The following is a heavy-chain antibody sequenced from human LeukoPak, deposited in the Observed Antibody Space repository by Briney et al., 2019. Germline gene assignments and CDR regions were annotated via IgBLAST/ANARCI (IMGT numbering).Heavy chain of an antibody. J-gene: IGHJ3*02. CDR1: GGTFSSYA. Sequence: ASVKVSCKASGGTFSSYAISWVRQAPGQGLEWMGGIIPIFGTANYAQKFQGRVTMTTDTSTSTVYMELRSLRSDDTAVYYCARNGDSGALDIWGQGTMVTVSS. D-gene: IGHD4-17*01. V-gene: IGHV1-69*05. CDR3: ARNGDSGALDI. CDR2: IIPIFGTA.